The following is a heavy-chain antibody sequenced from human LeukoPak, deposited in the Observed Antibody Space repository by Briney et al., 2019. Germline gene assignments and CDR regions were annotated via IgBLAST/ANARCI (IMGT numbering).Heavy chain of an antibody. D-gene: IGHD4-17*01. CDR1: GGSISSGGYY. V-gene: IGHV4-30-4*01. J-gene: IGHJ4*02. CDR3: ARVTTVTTSFHFDY. Sequence: SQTLSLTCTVSGGSISSGGYYWSWLRQPPGEGLEWIGYIYYSGSTYYHPSLKSRVTISLDTSKNKFSLKLSSVTAADTAVYYCARVTTVTTSFHFDYWGQGTLVTVSS. CDR2: IYYSGST.